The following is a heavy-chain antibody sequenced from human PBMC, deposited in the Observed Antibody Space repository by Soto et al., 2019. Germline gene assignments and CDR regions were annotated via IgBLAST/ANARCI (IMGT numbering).Heavy chain of an antibody. CDR1: GFTFSTYG. D-gene: IGHD2-2*01. CDR3: AKGAQPTQYYFDF. V-gene: IGHV3-23*01. J-gene: IGHJ4*02. Sequence: PGGSLRLSCAASGFTFSTYGMSWVRQAPGKGLEWVSAISNSGGSTSYTGSVRGRFTISRDNSRNTVYLQMNSLRADDTAVYFCAKGAQPTQYYFDFWGQGTLVTVSP. CDR2: ISNSGGST.